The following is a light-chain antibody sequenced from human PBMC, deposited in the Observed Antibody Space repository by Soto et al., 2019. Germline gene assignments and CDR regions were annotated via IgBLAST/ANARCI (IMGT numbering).Light chain of an antibody. J-gene: IGLJ2*01. V-gene: IGLV1-40*01. CDR1: SSNIGAGYD. CDR2: GNS. CDR3: QSYDSSLSAHVV. Sequence: QPVLTQPPSVSGAPGQRVTISCTGSSSNIGAGYDVHWYQQLPGTAPKLLIYGNSNRPSGVPDRFSGSKSGTSASLAITGLQAEDEADYYCQSYDSSLSAHVVFGGGTKLTVI.